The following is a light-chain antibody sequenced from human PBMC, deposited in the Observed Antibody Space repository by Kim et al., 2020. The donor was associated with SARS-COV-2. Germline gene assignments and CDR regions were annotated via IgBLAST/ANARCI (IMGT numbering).Light chain of an antibody. CDR3: NSRDSIGNYVV. V-gene: IGLV3-19*01. CDR2: GKN. CDR1: SIRNYS. Sequence: LRQTVNITCHGDSIRNYSATWYQKRPGQAPLLLFYGKNNRPSGIPYRFSGSTSGTTASLTIIGAQAEDEADYYCNSRDSIGNYVVFGGGTQLTVL. J-gene: IGLJ2*01.